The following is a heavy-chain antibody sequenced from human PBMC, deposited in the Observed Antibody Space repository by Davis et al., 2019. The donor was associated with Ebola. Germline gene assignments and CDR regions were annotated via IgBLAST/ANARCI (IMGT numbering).Heavy chain of an antibody. J-gene: IGHJ4*02. Sequence: PGGSLRLSCAASGFTFSNYAMSWVRQAPGKGLEWVSIIYSGGSTYYADSVKGRFTISRDNSKNTLYLQMNSLRAEDTAVFYCAEGGTNNFLGANWGQGTLVTVSS. V-gene: IGHV3-23*03. CDR2: IYSGGST. D-gene: IGHD2-8*01. CDR1: GFTFSNYA. CDR3: AEGGTNNFLGAN.